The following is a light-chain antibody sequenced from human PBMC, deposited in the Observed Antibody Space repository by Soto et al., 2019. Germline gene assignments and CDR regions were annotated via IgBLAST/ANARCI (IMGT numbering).Light chain of an antibody. J-gene: IGKJ1*01. CDR1: QSISSY. V-gene: IGKV1-39*01. CDR2: AAS. CDR3: QQGYRSPPT. Sequence: DIQMTQSPSSLSASVGDRVTITCRASQSISSYLNWYQQKPGKAPKLLIYAASSLQSGVPSRFSGSGSGTDFTLTISSLQPEDFATYYCQQGYRSPPTFGQGTKVEIK.